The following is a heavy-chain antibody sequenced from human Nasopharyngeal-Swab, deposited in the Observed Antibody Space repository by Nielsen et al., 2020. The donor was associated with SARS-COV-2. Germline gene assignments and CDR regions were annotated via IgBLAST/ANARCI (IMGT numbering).Heavy chain of an antibody. D-gene: IGHD6-13*01. CDR3: ARYPSSSWSSYGMDV. CDR2: IYYTGST. V-gene: IGHV4-31*02. Sequence: RQAPGKGLEWIGYIYYTGSTYCNPSLKSRVTISVDPSKNQFSLKLTSVTAADTAVYYCARYPSSSWSSYGMDVWGQGTTVTVSS. J-gene: IGHJ6*02.